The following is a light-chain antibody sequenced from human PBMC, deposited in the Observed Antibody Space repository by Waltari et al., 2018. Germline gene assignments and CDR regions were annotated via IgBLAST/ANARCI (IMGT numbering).Light chain of an antibody. V-gene: IGLV1-40*01. J-gene: IGLJ2*01. Sequence: QSVLTQPPSVSGAQGQRVTISCTGSSSDIGAGYDVTWYQQLPGTAPKLLIYGNSHRPSGVPDRFSASKSGPSASLDIAGLQAEDEADYYCQSYDSSLSLIFGGGTRLTVL. CDR2: GNS. CDR1: SSDIGAGYD. CDR3: QSYDSSLSLI.